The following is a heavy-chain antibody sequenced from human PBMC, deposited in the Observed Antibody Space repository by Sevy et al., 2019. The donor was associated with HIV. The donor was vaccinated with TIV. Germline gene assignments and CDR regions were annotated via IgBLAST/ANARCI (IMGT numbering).Heavy chain of an antibody. D-gene: IGHD2-15*01. Sequence: GGSLRLSCAASGFSVSSNSMSWVRQAPGKGPEWVSVIHSGGKISYEDSVQSGFTISGDNSKNTLYLQMNSLRAEDTAVYYCAGEDIVLGEDNYYGIDVWGQGTTVTVSS. V-gene: IGHV3-53*01. J-gene: IGHJ6*02. CDR2: IHSGGKI. CDR3: AGEDIVLGEDNYYGIDV. CDR1: GFSVSSNS.